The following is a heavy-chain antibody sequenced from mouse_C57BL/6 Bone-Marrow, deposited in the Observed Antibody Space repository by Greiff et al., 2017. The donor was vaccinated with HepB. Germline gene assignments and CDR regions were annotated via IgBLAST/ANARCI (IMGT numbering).Heavy chain of an antibody. V-gene: IGHV5-6*01. J-gene: IGHJ4*01. Sequence: EVKLVESGGDLVKPGGSLKLSCAASGFTFSSYGMSWVRQTPDKRLEWVATISSSGSYTYYPDSVKGRFTISRDNAKNTLYLQMSSLKSEDTAMYYCARHGVTTVVADYYAMDYWGQGTSVTVSS. CDR2: ISSSGSYT. D-gene: IGHD1-1*01. CDR1: GFTFSSYG. CDR3: ARHGVTTVVADYYAMDY.